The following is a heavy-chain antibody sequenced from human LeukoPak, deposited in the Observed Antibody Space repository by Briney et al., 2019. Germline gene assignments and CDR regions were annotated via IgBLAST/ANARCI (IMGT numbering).Heavy chain of an antibody. CDR2: IHRDSRT. D-gene: IGHD2-21*02. Sequence: PGGSLRLSCVASGFTVGSTYMSWVRRAPGKGLEWVSLIHRDSRTYYADSVKGRFTVSRDSSKNTLYLQMDSLRAEDTAVYYCVYCGGDCYGATGAFDIWGQGTMVTVS. CDR3: VYCGGDCYGATGAFDI. CDR1: GFTVGSTY. V-gene: IGHV3-53*01. J-gene: IGHJ3*02.